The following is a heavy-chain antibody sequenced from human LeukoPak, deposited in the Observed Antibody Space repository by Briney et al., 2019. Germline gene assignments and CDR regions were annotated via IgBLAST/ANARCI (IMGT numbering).Heavy chain of an antibody. CDR3: ARGVDYYDSSGYLYFDY. V-gene: IGHV3-7*03. J-gene: IGHJ4*02. CDR2: IKEDGSEK. D-gene: IGHD3-22*01. Sequence: GGSLRLSCAASGFTFSSYWMSWVRQAPGKGLEWVANIKEDGSEKDYVGSVKGRFTISRDNAKNSLYLQMNSLRAEDTAVYYCARGVDYYDSSGYLYFDYWGQGTLVTVSS. CDR1: GFTFSSYW.